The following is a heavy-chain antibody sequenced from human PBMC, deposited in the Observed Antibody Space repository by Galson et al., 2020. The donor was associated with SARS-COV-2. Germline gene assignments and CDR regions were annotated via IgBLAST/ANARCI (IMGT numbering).Heavy chain of an antibody. Sequence: GGSLRLSCAASGYTFNNAWMSWARQAPGRGLEWVGRISRRTDGGTTDHSAPVKGRFSISRDDSKNTLHLQMNSLKTEDTAVYYCSTVTRNYGNYSFDSWGQGTLVTGSS. J-gene: IGHJ4*02. V-gene: IGHV3-15*01. CDR2: ISRRTDGGTT. CDR3: STVTRNYGNYSFDS. D-gene: IGHD4-17*01. CDR1: GYTFNNAW.